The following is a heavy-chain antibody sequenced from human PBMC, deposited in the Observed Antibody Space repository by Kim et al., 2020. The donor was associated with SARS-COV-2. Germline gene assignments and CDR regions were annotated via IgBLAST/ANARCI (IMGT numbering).Heavy chain of an antibody. V-gene: IGHV3-53*01. CDR1: GFTVSADH. CDR3: ARHDWFDP. J-gene: IGHJ5*02. Sequence: GGSLRLSCAVSGFTVSADHMSWVRQAPGKGLEWVSLLFSDSRTFYADSVKDRFTISRDDSRNTLYLEMNSVRPEDTAAYYCARHDWFDPWGHGTQVTVSS. CDR2: LFSDSRT.